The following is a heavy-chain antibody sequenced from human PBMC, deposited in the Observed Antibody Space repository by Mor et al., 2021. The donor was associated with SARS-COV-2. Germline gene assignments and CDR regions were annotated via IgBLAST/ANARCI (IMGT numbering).Heavy chain of an antibody. V-gene: IGHV3-23*01. J-gene: IGHJ6*01. D-gene: IGHD3-22*01. Sequence: LVWVSAISGSGGSTYYADSVKGRFTISRDNSKNTLYLQMNSLRAEDTAVYYCAKSLAVDYYVSSGYYY. CDR2: ISGSGGST. CDR3: AKSLAVDYYVSSGYYY.